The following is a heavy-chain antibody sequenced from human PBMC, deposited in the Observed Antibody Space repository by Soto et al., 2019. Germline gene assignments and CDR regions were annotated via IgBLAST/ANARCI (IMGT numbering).Heavy chain of an antibody. CDR3: ARETTGSGVVPAALYFDY. V-gene: IGHV4-31*03. D-gene: IGHD2-2*01. J-gene: IGHJ4*02. CDR1: GGSISSGGYY. Sequence: QVQLHESGPGLVKPSQTLSLTCTVSGGSISSGGYYWSWIRQHPGKGLEWIGYIYYSGSTYYNPSLKSRVTISVDTSKNQFSLKLSSVTAADTAVYYCARETTGSGVVPAALYFDYWGQGTLVTVSS. CDR2: IYYSGST.